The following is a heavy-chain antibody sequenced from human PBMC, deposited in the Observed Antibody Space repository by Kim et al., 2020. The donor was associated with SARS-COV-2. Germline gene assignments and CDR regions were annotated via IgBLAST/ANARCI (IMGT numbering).Heavy chain of an antibody. V-gene: IGHV1-18*01. CDR3: VSGTWGEVNDY. CDR2: INTKDGDT. D-gene: IGHD3-16*01. J-gene: IGHJ4*02. CDR1: GYIFSIYG. Sequence: ASVKVSCKTSGYIFSIYGFSWVRQAPGQGLEWMGWINTKDGDTKYVQKFQDRVTMTTDSSTSTAYMELRSLKFDDTDVYYCVSGTWGEVNDYWGQGTLVT.